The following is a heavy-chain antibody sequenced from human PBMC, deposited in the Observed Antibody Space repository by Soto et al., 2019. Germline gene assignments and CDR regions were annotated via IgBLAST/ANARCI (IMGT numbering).Heavy chain of an antibody. Sequence: PGGSLRLSCAASGFTFSKFVMTWVRQAPGKGLEWVSAINDRGESAFYADSVKGRFTISRDNAKNSLYLQMNSLRPEDTALYYCAKDISLGELSAPDHWGQGTLVTVSS. V-gene: IGHV3-20*04. CDR2: INDRGESA. CDR1: GFTFSKFV. CDR3: AKDISLGELSAPDH. D-gene: IGHD3-16*02. J-gene: IGHJ4*02.